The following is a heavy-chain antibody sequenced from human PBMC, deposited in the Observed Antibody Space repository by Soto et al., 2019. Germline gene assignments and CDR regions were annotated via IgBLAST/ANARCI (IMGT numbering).Heavy chain of an antibody. CDR1: GFTFANFG. J-gene: IGHJ5*02. D-gene: IGHD1-26*01. Sequence: GGSLRLSCGGSGFTFANFGMSWVRQAPGKGLEWISSISGSGFKKYYADSVKGRFTISRDNSKSTVYLELNNLSAEDTAVYHCAKNQGVELVPLATVDWFDPWGQGSVVTVSS. CDR3: AKNQGVELVPLATVDWFDP. CDR2: ISGSGFKK. V-gene: IGHV3-23*01.